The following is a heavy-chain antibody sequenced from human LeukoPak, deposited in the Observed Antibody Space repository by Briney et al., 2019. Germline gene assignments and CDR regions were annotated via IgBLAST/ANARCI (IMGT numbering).Heavy chain of an antibody. CDR1: GGSISSSSYY. CDR2: IYYSGST. D-gene: IGHD7-27*01. CDR3: ARQPGDPRYFDL. V-gene: IGHV4-39*01. Sequence: SETLSLTCTVSGGSISSSSYYWGWIRQPPGKGLEWIGSIYYSGSTYYNPSLKSRVTISVDTSKNQFSLKLSSVTAADTAFYYCARQPGDPRYFDLWGRGTLVTVSS. J-gene: IGHJ2*01.